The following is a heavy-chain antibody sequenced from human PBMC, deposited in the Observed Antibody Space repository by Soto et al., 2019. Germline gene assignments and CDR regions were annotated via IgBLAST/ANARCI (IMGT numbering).Heavy chain of an antibody. Sequence: GASVKVSCKASGGTFSSYAISWVRQAPGQGLEWMGGIIPIFGTANYAQKFQGRVTITADESTSTAYMELSSLRSEDTAVYYCARNVAGFGELSNLDYWGQGTLVTVSS. CDR1: GGTFSSYA. CDR2: IIPIFGTA. J-gene: IGHJ4*02. D-gene: IGHD3-10*01. CDR3: ARNVAGFGELSNLDY. V-gene: IGHV1-69*13.